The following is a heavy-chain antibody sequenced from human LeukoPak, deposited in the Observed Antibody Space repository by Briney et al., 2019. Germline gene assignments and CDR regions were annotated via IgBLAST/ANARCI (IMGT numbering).Heavy chain of an antibody. V-gene: IGHV3-23*01. CDR3: ARHPNRDF. Sequence: QPGGSLRLSCAASGFTFSSYGMSWVRQAPGKGLEWVSFISGSGGNTYYADSVKGRFTISRDNSKNTLYLHMNSLRAEDTAVYYCARHPNRDFWGQGTLVTVSS. CDR2: ISGSGGNT. J-gene: IGHJ4*02. CDR1: GFTFSSYG.